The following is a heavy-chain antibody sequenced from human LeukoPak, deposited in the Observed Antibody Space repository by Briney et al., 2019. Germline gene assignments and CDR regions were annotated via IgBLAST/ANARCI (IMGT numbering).Heavy chain of an antibody. J-gene: IGHJ3*02. V-gene: IGHV1-2*02. Sequence: ASVKVSCKASGYTFTGYYMHWVRQAPGQGLEWMGWINPNSGGTNYAQKFQGRVTMTRDTSISTAYMELSWLRSDDTAVYYCAREVTVPGVNAFDIWGQGTRVTVSS. CDR3: AREVTVPGVNAFDI. D-gene: IGHD6-19*01. CDR1: GYTFTGYY. CDR2: INPNSGGT.